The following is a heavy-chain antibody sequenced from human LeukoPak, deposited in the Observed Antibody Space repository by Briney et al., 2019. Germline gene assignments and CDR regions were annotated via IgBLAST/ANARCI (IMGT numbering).Heavy chain of an antibody. J-gene: IGHJ3*02. CDR1: GFTFTDYA. CDR3: AKDAGRITMIVVVSSGAFDI. D-gene: IGHD3-22*01. V-gene: IGHV3-23*01. Sequence: PGGSLRLSCAASGFTFTDYAMTWVRQAPGKGLEWVSIISNSGGDTFYADSVKGRFTISRDNSKSTLYLQMNSLRAEDTAVYYCAKDAGRITMIVVVSSGAFDIWGQGTMVTVSS. CDR2: ISNSGGDT.